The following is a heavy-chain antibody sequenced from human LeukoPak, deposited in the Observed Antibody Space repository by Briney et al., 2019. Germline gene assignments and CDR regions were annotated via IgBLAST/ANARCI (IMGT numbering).Heavy chain of an antibody. Sequence: GGSLRLSCAASGFTFSSYAMSWVRQAPGKGLEWVSAISGSGGSTYYADSVKGRFTISRDNSKNTLYLQVNSLRAEDTAVYYCAKRPGDYGGKYFDYWGQGTLVTVSS. V-gene: IGHV3-23*01. J-gene: IGHJ4*02. CDR1: GFTFSSYA. CDR2: ISGSGGST. D-gene: IGHD4-23*01. CDR3: AKRPGDYGGKYFDY.